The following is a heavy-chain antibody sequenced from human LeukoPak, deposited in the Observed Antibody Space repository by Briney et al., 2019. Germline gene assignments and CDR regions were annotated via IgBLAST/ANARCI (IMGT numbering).Heavy chain of an antibody. CDR1: GYTFTGYY. V-gene: IGHV1-2*02. J-gene: IGHJ3*02. Sequence: ASVKVSCKASGYTFTGYYMHWVRQAPGQGLEWMGWINPNSGGTNYAQKLQGRVTMTTDTSTSTAYMELRSLRSDDTAVYYCARGITYYYDSSGYYPHDAFDIWGQGTMVTVSS. D-gene: IGHD3-22*01. CDR2: INPNSGGT. CDR3: ARGITYYYDSSGYYPHDAFDI.